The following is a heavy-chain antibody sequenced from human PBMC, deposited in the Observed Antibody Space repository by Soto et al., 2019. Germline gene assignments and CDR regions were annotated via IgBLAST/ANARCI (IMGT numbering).Heavy chain of an antibody. CDR1: GFSLSTSGVG. D-gene: IGHD4-17*01. J-gene: IGHJ4*02. V-gene: IGHV2-5*02. CDR3: AHRASYGDYVEVYFDY. Sequence: SGPTLVNATQTLTLTCTFSGFSLSTSGVGVGWIRQPPGKALEWLALIYWDDDKRYSPSLKSRLTITKDTSKNQVVLTMTNMDPVDTATYYCAHRASYGDYVEVYFDYWGQGTLVTVSS. CDR2: IYWDDDK.